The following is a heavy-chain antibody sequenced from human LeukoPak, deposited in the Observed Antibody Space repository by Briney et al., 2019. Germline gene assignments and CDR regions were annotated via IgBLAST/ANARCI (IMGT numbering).Heavy chain of an antibody. CDR2: ISYDGSIK. CDR3: SRNPEREYWFDP. Sequence: PGGYLRLSCAASGFTFSAHSMHWVRQPPGKGLEWVAFISYDGSIKYYADSLKGRFTISRDNSKNTLYLQMNSLRAEDTAVYFCSRNPEREYWFDPWGQGTLVTVSS. CDR1: GFTFSAHS. V-gene: IGHV3-30-3*01. J-gene: IGHJ5*02.